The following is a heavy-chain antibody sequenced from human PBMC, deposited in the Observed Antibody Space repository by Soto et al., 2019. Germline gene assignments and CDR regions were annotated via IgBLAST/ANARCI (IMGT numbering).Heavy chain of an antibody. D-gene: IGHD6-13*01. V-gene: IGHV4-59*02. Sequence: SQIMSHPYSFAEEKGTSHDGSWIRQSPEKGLEWIGDMHYSGLSHYTPSLKSRLTISVDRSKNQFTLQLTSVTVADTAVYYCAISDGNALYAFWG. J-gene: IGHJ6*01. CDR3: AISDGNALYAF. CDR1: EEKGTSHD. CDR2: MHYSGLS.